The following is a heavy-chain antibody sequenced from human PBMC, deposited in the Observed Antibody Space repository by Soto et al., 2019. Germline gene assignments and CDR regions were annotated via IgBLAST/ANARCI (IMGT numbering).Heavy chain of an antibody. V-gene: IGHV1-18*01. CDR2: ISAYNGNT. D-gene: IGHD6-13*01. Sequence: ASVKVSCKASGYTFTSYGISWVRQAPGQGLEWMGWISAYNGNTNYAQKLQGRVTMTTDTSTSTAYMELRSLRSDDTAVYYCARDPKQQLLSFIGDNDNWFDPWGQGTLVTVSS. CDR1: GYTFTSYG. CDR3: ARDPKQQLLSFIGDNDNWFDP. J-gene: IGHJ5*02.